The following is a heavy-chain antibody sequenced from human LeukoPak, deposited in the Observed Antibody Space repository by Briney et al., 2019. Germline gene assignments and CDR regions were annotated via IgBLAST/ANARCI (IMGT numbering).Heavy chain of an antibody. CDR3: ARGRAYCSSTSCYNGTFDY. D-gene: IGHD2-2*02. Sequence: SETLSLTCAVYGGSFSGYYWSWIRQPPGKGLEWIGEINHSGSTNYNPSLKSRVTISVDTSKNQFSLKLSSVTAGDTAVYYCARGRAYCSSTSCYNGTFDYWGQGTLVTVSS. CDR2: INHSGST. V-gene: IGHV4-34*01. J-gene: IGHJ4*02. CDR1: GGSFSGYY.